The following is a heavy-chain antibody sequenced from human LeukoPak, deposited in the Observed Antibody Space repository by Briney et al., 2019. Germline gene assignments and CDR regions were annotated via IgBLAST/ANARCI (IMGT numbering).Heavy chain of an antibody. D-gene: IGHD6-19*01. CDR2: IYNSGSA. CDR1: GGSISSGGYC. J-gene: IGHJ5*02. CDR3: ARRGAVAGTAPGRWFDP. Sequence: SETMSLTCTVSGGSISSGGYCWSWIRQHPGKGLEWIGCIYNSGSAYYNPSLKSRVTVSVDTSKNQFSLKLNSVTAADTAMYYCARRGAVAGTAPGRWFDPWGQGTLVTVSS. V-gene: IGHV4-31*03.